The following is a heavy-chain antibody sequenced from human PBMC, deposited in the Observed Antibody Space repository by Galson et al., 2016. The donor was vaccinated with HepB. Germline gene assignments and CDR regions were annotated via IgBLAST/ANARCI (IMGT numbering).Heavy chain of an antibody. J-gene: IGHJ4*02. V-gene: IGHV4-39*01. Sequence: SETLSLTCTVSGDSISDNGYYWGWIRQPPGKGLEWIGIIYYSGSTYYNPSLKSRVSISVDTSKNQFSLKLNSVTAADTAVYYCARMGARSFDYWGQGILVTVSS. CDR1: GDSISDNGYY. D-gene: IGHD1-26*01. CDR3: ARMGARSFDY. CDR2: IYYSGST.